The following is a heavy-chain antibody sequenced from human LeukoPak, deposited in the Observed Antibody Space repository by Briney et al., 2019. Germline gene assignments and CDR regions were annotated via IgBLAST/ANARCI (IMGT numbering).Heavy chain of an antibody. CDR3: AKYHSSGYYHPFDY. J-gene: IGHJ4*03. D-gene: IGHD3-22*01. CDR2: ISGSGGST. V-gene: IGHV3-23*01. Sequence: GGSLRLSCAASGFTFDDYGMSWVRQAPGKGLEWVSAISGSGGSTYYADSVKGRLTISRDNSKNTLYLQMNSLRAEDTAVYYCAKYHSSGYYHPFDYWGQGTMVTVSS. CDR1: GFTFDDYG.